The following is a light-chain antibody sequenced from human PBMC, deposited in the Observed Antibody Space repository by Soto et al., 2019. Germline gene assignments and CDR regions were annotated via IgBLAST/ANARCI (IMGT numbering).Light chain of an antibody. CDR3: ATWDDSLRGFVS. CDR2: ENS. Sequence: QSVVTQPPSASGTPGQTVTISCSGTNSNIGGSTVNWYQQFPGTAPKLLIYENSQRPSGVPDRFSGSKSGTSASLAISGLQSDDGAFYYCATWDDSLRGFVSFGGGTKLTVL. V-gene: IGLV1-44*01. J-gene: IGLJ2*01. CDR1: NSNIGGST.